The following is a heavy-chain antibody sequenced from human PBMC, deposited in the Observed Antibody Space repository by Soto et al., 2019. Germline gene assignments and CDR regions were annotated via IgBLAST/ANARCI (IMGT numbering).Heavy chain of an antibody. CDR2: ISSNGGST. CDR1: GFTFSSYA. Sequence: GGSLRLSCAASGFTFSSYAMHWVRQAPGKGLEYVSAISSNGGSTYYANSVKGRFTISRDNSKNTLYLQMGSLRAEDMAVYYCARASSVEPYGNAFDIWGQGTMVTVSS. J-gene: IGHJ3*02. V-gene: IGHV3-64*01. CDR3: ARASSVEPYGNAFDI. D-gene: IGHD2-15*01.